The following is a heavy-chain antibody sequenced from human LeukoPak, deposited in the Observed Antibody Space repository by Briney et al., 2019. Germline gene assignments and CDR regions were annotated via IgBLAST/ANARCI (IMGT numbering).Heavy chain of an antibody. Sequence: GGSLRLSCAASGFTFSSYAMSWVRQAPGKGLEWVSAISGSGGSTYYADSVKGRFTISRDNSKNTLYLQMNSLRAEDTAVYYCASRRLRLGELSLYFEYWGQGSLVTVSS. CDR3: ASRRLRLGELSLYFEY. J-gene: IGHJ4*02. V-gene: IGHV3-23*01. D-gene: IGHD3-16*02. CDR2: ISGSGGST. CDR1: GFTFSSYA.